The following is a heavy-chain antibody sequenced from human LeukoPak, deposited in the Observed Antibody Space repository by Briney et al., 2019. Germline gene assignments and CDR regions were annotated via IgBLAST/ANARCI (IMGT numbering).Heavy chain of an antibody. D-gene: IGHD3-9*01. V-gene: IGHV3-64D*06. CDR3: VKGMEDYDILTGVLDV. J-gene: IGHJ6*02. CDR2: ISSNGGST. CDR1: GFTFSSYA. Sequence: GGSLRLSCSAPGFTFSSYAMHWVRQAPGKGLEYVSAISSNGGSTYCADSVKGRFTISRDNSKNTLYLQMSSLRAEDTAVYYCVKGMEDYDILTGVLDVWGQGTTVTVSS.